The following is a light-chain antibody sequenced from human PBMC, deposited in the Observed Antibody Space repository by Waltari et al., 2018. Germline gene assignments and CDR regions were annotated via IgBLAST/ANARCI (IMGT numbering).Light chain of an antibody. Sequence: DIQMTQSPSTLSASVGDRITITCRASQSISSWLAWYQQKPGKAHKLLIYKAFSLESGVPSRFSGSGSGTEFTLTISSLQPDDFATYYCQQYNSYPITFGQGTRLEIK. CDR3: QQYNSYPIT. V-gene: IGKV1-5*03. CDR2: KAF. J-gene: IGKJ5*01. CDR1: QSISSW.